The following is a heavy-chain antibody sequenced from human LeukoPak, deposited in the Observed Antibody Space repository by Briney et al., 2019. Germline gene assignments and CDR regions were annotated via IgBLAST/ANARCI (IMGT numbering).Heavy chain of an antibody. V-gene: IGHV1-24*01. CDR1: GYTLTELS. Sequence: ASVKVSCKVSGYTLTELSMHWVRQAPGKGLEWMGGFDPEDGETIYAQKFQGGVTMTEDTSTDTAYMELSSLRSEDTAVYYCATGANYHNHGGFDPWGQGTLVTVSS. CDR3: ATGANYHNHGGFDP. J-gene: IGHJ5*02. D-gene: IGHD1-14*01. CDR2: FDPEDGET.